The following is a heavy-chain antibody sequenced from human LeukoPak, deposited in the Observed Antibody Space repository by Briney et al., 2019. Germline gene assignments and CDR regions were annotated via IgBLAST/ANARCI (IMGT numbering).Heavy chain of an antibody. J-gene: IGHJ4*02. Sequence: SETLSLTCTVSGGSISSGDYYWSWIRQPPGKGLEWIGYIYYSGSTYYNPSLKSRVTISVDTSKNQFSLKLSSATAADTAVYYCARDEAYGDYGSGLFDYWGQGTLVTVSS. CDR3: ARDEAYGDYGSGLFDY. D-gene: IGHD4-17*01. V-gene: IGHV4-30-4*01. CDR1: GGSISSGDYY. CDR2: IYYSGST.